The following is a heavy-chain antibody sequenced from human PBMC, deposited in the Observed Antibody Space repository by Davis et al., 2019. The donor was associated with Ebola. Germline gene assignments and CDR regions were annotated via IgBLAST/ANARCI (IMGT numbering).Heavy chain of an antibody. CDR3: AKAQFDSSSSVRYYYYGMDV. D-gene: IGHD6-6*01. J-gene: IGHJ6*02. CDR1: GFTFSSYW. CDR2: IYSGGST. V-gene: IGHV3-53*01. Sequence: GESLKISCAASGFTFSSYWMSWVRQAPGKGLEWVSVIYSGGSTYYADSVKGRFTISRDNSKNTLYLQMNSLRAEDTAVYYCAKAQFDSSSSVRYYYYGMDVWGQGTTVTVSS.